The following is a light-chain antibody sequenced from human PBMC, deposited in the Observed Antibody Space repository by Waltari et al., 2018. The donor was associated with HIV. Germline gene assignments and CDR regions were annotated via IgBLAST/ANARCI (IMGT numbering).Light chain of an antibody. CDR1: SSDVGHYNS. CDR3: TSITTNSAVL. V-gene: IGLV2-14*01. Sequence: QSALTQPAAVSGSPGQSITISCTGSSSDVGHYNSVSWYQQVPGKAPQLLIFEVNRRPAGISNRFSGSKSGNTASLTISGLQAEDEADFYCTSITTNSAVLFGGGTKLTVL. CDR2: EVN. J-gene: IGLJ3*02.